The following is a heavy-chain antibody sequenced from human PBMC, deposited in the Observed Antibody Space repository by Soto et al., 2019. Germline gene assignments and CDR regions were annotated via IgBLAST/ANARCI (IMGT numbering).Heavy chain of an antibody. CDR1: GFTFSSYA. CDR2: ISYDGSNK. CDR3: AREGCYGSGSYYLSRQIYGMDV. V-gene: IGHV3-30-3*01. J-gene: IGHJ6*02. D-gene: IGHD3-10*01. Sequence: GGSLRLSCAASGFTFSSYAMHWVRQAPGKGLEWVAVISYDGSNKYYADSVKGRFTISRDNPKNTLYLQMNSLRAEDTAVYYCAREGCYGSGSYYLSRQIYGMDVWGQGTTVTVSS.